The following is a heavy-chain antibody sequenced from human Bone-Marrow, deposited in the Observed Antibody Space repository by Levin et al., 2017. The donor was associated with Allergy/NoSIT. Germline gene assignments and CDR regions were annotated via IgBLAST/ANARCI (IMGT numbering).Heavy chain of an antibody. CDR3: AKDISGGSYVVAYYFDY. CDR2: ISWNSGSI. J-gene: IGHJ4*02. D-gene: IGHD2-15*01. Sequence: GGSLRLSCAASGFTFDDYAMHWVRQAPGKGLEWVSGISWNSGSIGYADSVKGRFTISRDNAKNSLYLQMNSLRAEDTALYYCAKDISGGSYVVAYYFDYWGQGTLVTVSS. V-gene: IGHV3-9*01. CDR1: GFTFDDYA.